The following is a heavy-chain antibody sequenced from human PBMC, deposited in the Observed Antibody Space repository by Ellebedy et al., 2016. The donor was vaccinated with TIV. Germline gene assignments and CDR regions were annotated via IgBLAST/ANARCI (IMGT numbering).Heavy chain of an antibody. V-gene: IGHV3-9*01. CDR1: RFTFNA. CDR3: AREVVGASMVAAFDM. J-gene: IGHJ3*02. D-gene: IGHD2-15*01. CDR2: ISPNSDSI. Sequence: RFTLTASRFTFNAMHWVRQAPGKGLEWVSGISPNSDSIGYADSVEGRFTISRDNAKKSLYLQMNSLRPEDTALYYCAREVVGASMVAAFDMWGQGTMVTVSS.